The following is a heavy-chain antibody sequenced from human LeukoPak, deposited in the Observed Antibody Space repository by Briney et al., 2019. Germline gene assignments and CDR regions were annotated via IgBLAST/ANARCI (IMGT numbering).Heavy chain of an antibody. V-gene: IGHV3-23*01. CDR3: AKEVTPGALLYGPFDY. Sequence: QTGGSPRLSCAASEFIFSSYGMSWVRQAPGKGLEWVSAISASGGGTYYADSVKGRFTISRDNSRNTLYLEMNSLRAEDTAIYYCAKEVTPGALLYGPFDYWGQGTLVTVSS. D-gene: IGHD4-23*01. CDR1: EFIFSSYG. CDR2: ISASGGGT. J-gene: IGHJ4*02.